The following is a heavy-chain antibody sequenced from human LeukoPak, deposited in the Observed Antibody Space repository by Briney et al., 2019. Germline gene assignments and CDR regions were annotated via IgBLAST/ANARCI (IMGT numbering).Heavy chain of an antibody. J-gene: IGHJ4*02. D-gene: IGHD3-16*01. CDR1: GFTFSSYD. Sequence: PGASLRLSCAASGFTFSSYDMIWVRQAPGKGLEWVSAISGSGGSTYYADSVKGRFTISRDNSKNTLYLQMNSLRAEDTAVYYCAKDWGDLSFYFDYWGQGTLVTVSS. CDR2: ISGSGGST. V-gene: IGHV3-23*01. CDR3: AKDWGDLSFYFDY.